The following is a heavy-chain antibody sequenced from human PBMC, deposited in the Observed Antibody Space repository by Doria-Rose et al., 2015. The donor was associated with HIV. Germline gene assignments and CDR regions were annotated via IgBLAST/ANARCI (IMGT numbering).Heavy chain of an antibody. CDR1: GVSIVGVDFY. D-gene: IGHD5-12*01. V-gene: IGHV4-31*03. J-gene: IGHJ3*02. Sequence: ESGPRLVKPSQTLSLNCNVSGVSIVGVDFYWSWIRHHPGKGLEWIGYIHSSGRPYYNPSLKSRLTISLDPANNHFSLKLTSVTAADTAVYFCARDLGYTDATAFDIWGPGTVVTVSS. CDR2: IHSSGRP. CDR3: ARDLGYTDATAFDI.